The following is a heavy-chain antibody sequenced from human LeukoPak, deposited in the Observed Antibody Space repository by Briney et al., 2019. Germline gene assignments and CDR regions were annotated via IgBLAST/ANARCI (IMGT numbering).Heavy chain of an antibody. CDR3: AGWDLVLAYHI. CDR2: INHSGST. Sequence: PSETLSLTCAVYGGSFSGYYWSWIRQPPGKGLEWIGEINHSGSTNYNPSLKSRVTISVDTSKNQFSLKLSSVTAADTAVYFCAGWDLVLAYHIWGQGKMVTVSS. D-gene: IGHD1-26*01. J-gene: IGHJ3*02. V-gene: IGHV4-34*01. CDR1: GGSFSGYY.